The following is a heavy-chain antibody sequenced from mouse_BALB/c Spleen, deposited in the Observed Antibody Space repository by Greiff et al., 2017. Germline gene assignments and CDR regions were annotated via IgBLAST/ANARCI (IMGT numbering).Heavy chain of an antibody. CDR3: ASGDGYYGAWFAY. Sequence: EVKLVESGPSLVKPSQTLSLTCSVTGDSITSGYWNWIRKFPGNKLEYMGYISYSGSTYYNPSLKSRISITRDTSKNQYYLQLNSVTTEDTATYYCASGDGYYGAWFAYWGQGTLVTVSA. D-gene: IGHD2-3*01. J-gene: IGHJ3*01. CDR2: ISYSGST. CDR1: GDSITSGY. V-gene: IGHV3-8*02.